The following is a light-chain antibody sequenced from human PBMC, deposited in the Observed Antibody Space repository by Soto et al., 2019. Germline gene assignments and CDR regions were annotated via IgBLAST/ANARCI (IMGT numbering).Light chain of an antibody. CDR2: EGS. Sequence: QSALTQPASVSGSPGQSITISCIGTSSDIGSYNLVSWYQQHPGKAPQLLISEGSQRPSGVSDRSSGSKSGNTASLTISGLQAEDEADYYCSSYATTYTLIFGGGTKVTVL. CDR3: SSYATTYTLI. V-gene: IGLV2-23*01. J-gene: IGLJ2*01. CDR1: SSDIGSYNL.